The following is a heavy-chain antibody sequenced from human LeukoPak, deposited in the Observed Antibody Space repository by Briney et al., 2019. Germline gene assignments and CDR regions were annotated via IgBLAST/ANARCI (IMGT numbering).Heavy chain of an antibody. Sequence: GGSLRLSCAASGFTFDDYAMYWVRQVPGKGLEWVSGISWNSGSIGYADSVKGRFTISRDNAKNSLYLQMNSLRAEDTAVYYCAREDRYCSSTSCYVAAFDIWGQGTMVTVSS. CDR2: ISWNSGSI. D-gene: IGHD2-2*01. CDR1: GFTFDDYA. V-gene: IGHV3-9*01. CDR3: AREDRYCSSTSCYVAAFDI. J-gene: IGHJ3*02.